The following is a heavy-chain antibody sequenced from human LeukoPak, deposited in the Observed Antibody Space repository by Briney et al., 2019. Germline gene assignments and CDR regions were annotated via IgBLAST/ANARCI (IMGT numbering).Heavy chain of an antibody. CDR1: GFTFSDYY. D-gene: IGHD6-13*01. CDR3: ARVGLIAAAGTPDY. J-gene: IGHJ4*02. Sequence: GGSLRLSCAASGFTFSDYYMSWICQAPGKGLEWLSYISSSGSYTNYADSVKGRFTTSRDNAKNSLYLQMNSLRAEDTAVYYCARVGLIAAAGTPDYWGQGTLVTVSS. V-gene: IGHV3-11*06. CDR2: ISSSGSYT.